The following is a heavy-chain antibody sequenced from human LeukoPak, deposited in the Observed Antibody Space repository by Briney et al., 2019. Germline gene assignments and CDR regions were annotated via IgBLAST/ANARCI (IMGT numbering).Heavy chain of an antibody. Sequence: GGSLRLSCIASGFVFSRDNMNWVRQAPGKGLEWVAHISETIYYADSVQGRFTISRDNAKNSLYLQMSNLRVDDTAMYYCVREVGRPKTFYFDYWGQGTLVIVSS. CDR3: VREVGRPKTFYFDY. V-gene: IGHV3-48*04. CDR1: GFVFSRDN. D-gene: IGHD3-16*01. J-gene: IGHJ4*02. CDR2: ISETI.